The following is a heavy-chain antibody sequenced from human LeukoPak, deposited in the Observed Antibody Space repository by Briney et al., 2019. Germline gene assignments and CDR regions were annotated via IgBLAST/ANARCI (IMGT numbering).Heavy chain of an antibody. CDR3: TRGSCGECPPGY. CDR1: GGSISSYY. J-gene: IGHJ4*02. CDR2: INYSGNT. D-gene: IGHD2-21*01. Sequence: SETLSLTCTVYGGSISSYYCRWIRQPPGRGLEWNGYINYSGNTNYTPSLKSRVTISVDTSKNHFSLKLSSVTAADTAVYYCTRGSCGECPPGYWGQGTLVTVSS. V-gene: IGHV4-59*01.